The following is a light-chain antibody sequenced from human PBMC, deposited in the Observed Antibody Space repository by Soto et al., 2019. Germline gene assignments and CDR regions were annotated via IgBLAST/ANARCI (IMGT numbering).Light chain of an antibody. CDR2: GAS. V-gene: IGKV3-15*01. J-gene: IGKJ3*01. CDR1: QSVSSN. Sequence: EIVMTQSPAALSVSPGERATLSCRASQSVSSNLAWYQQKPGQAPRLLIYGASTRATGVPARFSGSGSGTEFTLTISSLQSEDFAVYYCQQYNNWPPRATFGPGNKVDI. CDR3: QQYNNWPPRAT.